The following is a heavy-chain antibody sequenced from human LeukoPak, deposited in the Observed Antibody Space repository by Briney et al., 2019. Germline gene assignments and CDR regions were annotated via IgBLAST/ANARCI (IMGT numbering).Heavy chain of an antibody. CDR1: GGTFSSYA. Sequence: SVKVSCKASGGTFSSYAISWVRQAPGQGLEWMGGIILIFGTANYAQKFQGRVTIIADESTSTAYMELSSLRSEDTAVYYCARGRDTAMRLSYFPSLDIWGQGTMVTVSS. CDR3: ARGRDTAMRLSYFPSLDI. V-gene: IGHV1-69*13. D-gene: IGHD5-18*01. CDR2: IILIFGTA. J-gene: IGHJ3*02.